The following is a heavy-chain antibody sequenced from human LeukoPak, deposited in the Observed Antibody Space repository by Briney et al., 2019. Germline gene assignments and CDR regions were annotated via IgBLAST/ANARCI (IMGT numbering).Heavy chain of an antibody. Sequence: PSETLSLTCAVYGGSFSGYYWSWIRQPPGKGLEWIGEINHSGATNYNPSLKSRVTISVDTSKNQFSLKLSSVTAADTAVYYCARGTDWSNDTEGINYFDYWGQGTLVTVSS. D-gene: IGHD1/OR15-1a*01. CDR2: INHSGAT. CDR1: GGSFSGYY. V-gene: IGHV4-34*01. J-gene: IGHJ4*02. CDR3: ARGTDWSNDTEGINYFDY.